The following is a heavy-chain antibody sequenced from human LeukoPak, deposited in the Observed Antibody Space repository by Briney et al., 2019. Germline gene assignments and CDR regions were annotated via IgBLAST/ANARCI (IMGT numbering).Heavy chain of an antibody. CDR3: ARAPGGNAFDY. V-gene: IGHV1-69*02. Sequence: SVKVSCKASGGTFSSYTISWVRQAPGQGLEWMGRIIPILSIANYAQKFQGRVTITADKSTSTAYMELSSLRSEDTAVYYCARAPGGNAFDYWGQGTLVTVSS. CDR1: GGTFSSYT. CDR2: IIPILSIA. J-gene: IGHJ4*02. D-gene: IGHD4-23*01.